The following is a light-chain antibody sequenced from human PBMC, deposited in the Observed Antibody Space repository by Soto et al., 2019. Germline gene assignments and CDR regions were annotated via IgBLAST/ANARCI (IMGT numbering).Light chain of an antibody. Sequence: EIVMTQSPATLSVSPEERATLSCRVSQSVSSNLAWYQQKPGQAPRLLIYGASSRATGIPDRFSGSGSGTDFTLTISRLEPEDYAVYYCQQYGHSLWTFGQGTKVDIK. CDR3: QQYGHSLWT. J-gene: IGKJ1*01. V-gene: IGKV3-20*01. CDR1: QSVSSN. CDR2: GAS.